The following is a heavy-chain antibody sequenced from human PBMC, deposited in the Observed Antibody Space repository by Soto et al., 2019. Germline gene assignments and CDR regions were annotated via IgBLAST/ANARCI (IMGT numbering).Heavy chain of an antibody. J-gene: IGHJ6*02. CDR1: GYTFTDHS. V-gene: IGHV1-3*01. Sequence: QVHLVQSGAEMKKPGASVKVSCKASGYTFTDHSIHWVRQAPGQRLEWVGWINAGNGETKDSQKLQGRVTLYRDTSANTAYMELGSLKFEDTAVYYCARDRWFTTYGMDVWGQGTAVTVSS. CDR3: ARDRWFTTYGMDV. D-gene: IGHD3-10*01. CDR2: INAGNGET.